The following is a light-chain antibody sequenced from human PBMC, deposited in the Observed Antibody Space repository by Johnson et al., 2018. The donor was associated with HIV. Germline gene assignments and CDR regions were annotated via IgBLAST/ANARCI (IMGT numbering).Light chain of an antibody. Sequence: QLVLTQPPSVSAAPGQKVTISCSGSSSNIGNNYVSWYQQLPGTAPKLLIYDNDKRPSGIPDRFSASKSGSSATLGITGLQTGDEADYYCATWDSSLSVYVFGTGTKVTVL. V-gene: IGLV1-51*01. CDR3: ATWDSSLSVYV. CDR2: DND. CDR1: SSNIGNNY. J-gene: IGLJ1*01.